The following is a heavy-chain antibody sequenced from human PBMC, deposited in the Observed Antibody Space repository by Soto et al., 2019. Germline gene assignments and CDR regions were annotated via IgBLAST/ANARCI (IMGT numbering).Heavy chain of an antibody. CDR1: GGSISSSSYY. D-gene: IGHD2-2*01. V-gene: IGHV4-39*01. J-gene: IGHJ4*02. CDR2: IYYSGST. CDR3: ARQYCSSTSCYGFDY. Sequence: QLQLQESGPGLVKPSETLSLTCTVSGGSISSSSYYWGWIRQPPGKGLEWIGSIYYSGSTYYNPSLQSRVTISVDTSKNQFSLKLSSVTAADTAVYYCARQYCSSTSCYGFDYWGQGTLVTVSS.